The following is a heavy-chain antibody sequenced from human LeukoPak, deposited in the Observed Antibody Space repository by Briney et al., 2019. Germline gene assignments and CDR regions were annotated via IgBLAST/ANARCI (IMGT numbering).Heavy chain of an antibody. V-gene: IGHV4-34*01. J-gene: IGHJ6*03. D-gene: IGHD5-18*01. CDR1: GFTFSSYG. Sequence: GSLRLSCAASGFTFSSYGMSWVRQPPGKGLEWIGEINHSGSTNYNPSLKSRVTISVDTSKNQFSLKLSSVTAADTAVYYCARTGRYSYGHPYYYYYYMDVWGKGTTVTISS. CDR3: ARTGRYSYGHPYYYYYYMDV. CDR2: INHSGST.